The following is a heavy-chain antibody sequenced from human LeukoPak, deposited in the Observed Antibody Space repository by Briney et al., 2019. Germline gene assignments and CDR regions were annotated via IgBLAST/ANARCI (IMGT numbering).Heavy chain of an antibody. CDR2: TRYDESKT. V-gene: IGHV3-30*02. J-gene: IGHJ4*02. Sequence: GGSLRLSCAASGFTFSSNGMHWVRQTPGKGLDWVAFTRYDESKTFYGDSVRGRFTISRDNSKNTLYLQMNSLTTDDSAVYYCAKGRYSGSPALDFWGQGTLVTVSS. D-gene: IGHD1-26*01. CDR1: GFTFSSNG. CDR3: AKGRYSGSPALDF.